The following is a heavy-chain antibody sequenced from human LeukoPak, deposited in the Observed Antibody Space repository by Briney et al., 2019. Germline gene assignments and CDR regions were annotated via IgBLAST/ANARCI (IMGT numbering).Heavy chain of an antibody. CDR1: GFSFSRYA. V-gene: IGHV3-30*18. Sequence: GGSLRLSCAASGFSFSRYAMHWVRQAPGKGLEWVAVMSYDGSSKYYADFVKGRFTISRDNSKNILHLQMNSLKVEDTAVYYCAKDPVDFYDTDGSYCAFDYWGQGTLVTVSS. CDR2: MSYDGSSK. D-gene: IGHD3-22*01. J-gene: IGHJ4*02. CDR3: AKDPVDFYDTDGSYCAFDY.